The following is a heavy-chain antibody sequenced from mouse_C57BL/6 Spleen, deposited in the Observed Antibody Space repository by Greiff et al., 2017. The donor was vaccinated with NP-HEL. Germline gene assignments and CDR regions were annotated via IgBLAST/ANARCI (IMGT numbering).Heavy chain of an antibody. V-gene: IGHV5-9-1*02. J-gene: IGHJ3*01. CDR1: GFTFSSYA. CDR3: TRDGGSGYGWFAY. D-gene: IGHD3-2*02. CDR2: ISSGGDYI. Sequence: EVKLVESGEGLVKPGGSLKLSCAASGFTFSSYAMSWVRQTPEKRLEWVAYISSGGDYIYYADTVKGRFTISRDNARNNLYLQMSSLKSEDTARYYCTRDGGSGYGWFAYWGQGTLVTVSA.